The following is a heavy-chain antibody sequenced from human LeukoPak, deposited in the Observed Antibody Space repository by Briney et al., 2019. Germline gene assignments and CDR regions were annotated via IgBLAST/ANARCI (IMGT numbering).Heavy chain of an antibody. CDR2: ISTYTGNT. Sequence: GASVKVSCKASGYTFTSYGISWVRQAPGQGLEWMGWISTYTGNTNYAQNFQDRVIMTTDTSTGTAYMELRSLRSDDTAVFYCARVGSNWYVDYWGQGTLVTVSS. CDR3: ARVGSNWYVDY. CDR1: GYTFTSYG. J-gene: IGHJ4*02. V-gene: IGHV1-18*01. D-gene: IGHD6-13*01.